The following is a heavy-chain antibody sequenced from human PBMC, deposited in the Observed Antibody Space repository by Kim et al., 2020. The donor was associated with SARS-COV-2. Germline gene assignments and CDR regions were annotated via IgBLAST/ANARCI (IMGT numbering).Heavy chain of an antibody. CDR1: GYTFTSYA. J-gene: IGHJ5*02. CDR2: INAGNGNT. CDR3: AVAERITMVRGVIWSNNWFDP. V-gene: IGHV1-3*01. D-gene: IGHD3-10*01. Sequence: ASVKVSCKASGYTFTSYAMHWVRQAPGQRLEWMGWINAGNGNTKYSQKFQGRVTITRDTSASTAYMELSSLRSEDTAVYYCAVAERITMVRGVIWSNNWFDPWGQGTLVTVSS.